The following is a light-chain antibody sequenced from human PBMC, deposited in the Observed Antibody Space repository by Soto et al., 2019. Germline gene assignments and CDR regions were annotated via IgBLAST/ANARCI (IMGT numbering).Light chain of an antibody. CDR2: YAS. V-gene: IGKV3-11*01. J-gene: IGKJ4*01. CDR3: QQRSNWLT. CDR1: QSISSY. Sequence: EIVLTQSPATLSLSPGERATLSCRARQSISSYLAWYQQKPGQAPRLLIYYASNRATGIPPRFSGSGSGTDFTLTISNLEPEDFAVYYCQQRSNWLTFGGGTKVDIK.